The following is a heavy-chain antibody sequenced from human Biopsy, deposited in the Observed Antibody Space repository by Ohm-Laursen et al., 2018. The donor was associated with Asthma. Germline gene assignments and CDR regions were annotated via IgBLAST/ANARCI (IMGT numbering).Heavy chain of an antibody. J-gene: IGHJ4*01. CDR3: AKSADYYDSTDYLDF. V-gene: IGHV3-9*01. Sequence: SLRLSCTASGFSFDDCAMHWVRQAPGKGLEWVSSISWNSGNIDYAVSVKGRFTISRDNAKNSLYLQMQSLRPEDTVFYYCAKSADYYDSTDYLDFWGRGTLVTVSS. CDR2: ISWNSGNI. CDR1: GFSFDDCA. D-gene: IGHD3-22*01.